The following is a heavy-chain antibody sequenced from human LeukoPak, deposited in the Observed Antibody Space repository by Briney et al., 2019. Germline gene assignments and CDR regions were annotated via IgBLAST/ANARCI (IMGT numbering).Heavy chain of an antibody. D-gene: IGHD6-19*01. CDR3: ARDPSQWLIPYYFDY. Sequence: SETLSLTCTVSGGSISSSDYYWGWIRQPPGKGLEWIATIYYSGNTYYNPSLKSRVTILMDMSKNQFSLRLTSVIAADTALYYCARDPSQWLIPYYFDYWGQGILVTVSS. CDR2: IYYSGNT. CDR1: GGSISSSDYY. V-gene: IGHV4-39*07. J-gene: IGHJ4*02.